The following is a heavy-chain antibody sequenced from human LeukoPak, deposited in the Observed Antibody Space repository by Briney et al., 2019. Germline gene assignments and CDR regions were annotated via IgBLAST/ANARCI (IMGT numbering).Heavy chain of an antibody. CDR2: ISSSSSYI. V-gene: IGHV3-21*01. CDR1: GFTFSSYS. J-gene: IGHJ6*03. D-gene: IGHD3-10*01. CDR3: ARGDILGGSDYYYYMDV. Sequence: TGGSLRLSCAASGFTFSSYSMNRVRQAPGKGLEWVSSISSSSSYIYYADSVKGRFTISRDNAKNSLYLQMNSLRAEDTAVYYCARGDILGGSDYYYYMDVWGKGTTVTVSS.